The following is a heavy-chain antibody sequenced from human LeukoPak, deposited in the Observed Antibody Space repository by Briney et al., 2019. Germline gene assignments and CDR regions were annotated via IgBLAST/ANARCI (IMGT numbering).Heavy chain of an antibody. Sequence: ASVKVSCKASGGTFSSYAISWVRQAPGQGLEWMGGIIPIFGTANYAQKFQGRVTITTDESTSTAYMELSNLRSEDTAVYYCARDLYSSSPFWGQGTLVTVSS. CDR3: ARDLYSSSPF. CDR1: GGTFSSYA. J-gene: IGHJ4*02. V-gene: IGHV1-69*05. CDR2: IIPIFGTA. D-gene: IGHD6-6*01.